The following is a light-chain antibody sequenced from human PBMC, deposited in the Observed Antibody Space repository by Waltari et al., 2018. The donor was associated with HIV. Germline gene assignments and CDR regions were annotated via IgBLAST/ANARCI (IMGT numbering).Light chain of an antibody. CDR1: QGINKE. J-gene: IGKJ2*03. CDR2: AAS. CDR3: LQDYTTLYS. Sequence: DIQMTQFPSPLSASVGDTVTITCRASQGINKELDWYQQKPGKAPTLLIYAASRLQTGVSSRFSGSGSGTDFTLTISSLQPEDVATYYCLQDYTTLYSLGQGTKVEIK. V-gene: IGKV1-NL1*01.